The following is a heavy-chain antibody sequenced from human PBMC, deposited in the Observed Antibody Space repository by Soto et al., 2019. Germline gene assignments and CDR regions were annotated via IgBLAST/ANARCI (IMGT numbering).Heavy chain of an antibody. CDR1: GLSLTATGVG. CDR2: IYWNDDK. J-gene: IGHJ3*02. Sequence: SGPTLVNPTQTLTLTCTLSGLSLTATGVGMGWIRQPPGKALEWLALIYWNDDKRYSPSLKNRLTVTKDTSKNQVVLTMTNMDPVEKTTIYWAHRPVYHDGGGNDCFYIWGQGKMGTVSS. D-gene: IGHD3-22*01. CDR3: AHRPVYHDGGGNDCFYI. V-gene: IGHV2-5*01.